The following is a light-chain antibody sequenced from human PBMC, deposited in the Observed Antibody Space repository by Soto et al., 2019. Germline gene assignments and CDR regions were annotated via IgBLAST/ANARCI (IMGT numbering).Light chain of an antibody. CDR1: NSNVGNNF. CDR3: GTWDSSLRGV. Sequence: QSVLTQPPSVSAAPGQTVTISCSGNNSNVGNNFVSWYQQLPGTAPKLLIYDNDKRPSGIPDRFSGSKSGTSATLGISGLQTGDEADYYCGTWDSSLRGVFGGGTQLTVL. V-gene: IGLV1-51*01. CDR2: DND. J-gene: IGLJ3*02.